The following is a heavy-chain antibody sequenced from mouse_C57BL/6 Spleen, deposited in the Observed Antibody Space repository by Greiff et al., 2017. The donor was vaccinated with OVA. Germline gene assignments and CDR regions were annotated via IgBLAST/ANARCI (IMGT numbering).Heavy chain of an antibody. V-gene: IGHV6-3*01. J-gene: IGHJ3*01. CDR3: TGLWYCGSGRGD. D-gene: IGHD1-1*01. CDR2: IRLKSDNYAT. Sequence: EVQLQESGGGLVQPGGSMKLSCVASGFTFSNYWMNWVRQPPEKGLEWVAQIRLKSDNYATHHAESVKGRFTISRDDYKSSVYLQMNNLSAEATGIYSCTGLWYCGSGRGDWGQGTLVTVSA. CDR1: GFTFSNYW.